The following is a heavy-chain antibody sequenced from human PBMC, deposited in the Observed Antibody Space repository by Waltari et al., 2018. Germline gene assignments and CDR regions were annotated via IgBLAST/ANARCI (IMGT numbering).Heavy chain of an antibody. V-gene: IGHV3-9*01. Sequence: EVQLVESGGGLVQPGRSLRPSCAASGFTFDDYAMHWVRQAPGKGLEWVSGISWNSGSIGYADSVKGRFTISRDNAKNSLYLQMNSLRAEDTALYYCAKGTGYSSSTSVFDYWGQGTLVTVSS. CDR3: AKGTGYSSSTSVFDY. D-gene: IGHD6-6*01. J-gene: IGHJ4*02. CDR2: ISWNSGSI. CDR1: GFTFDDYA.